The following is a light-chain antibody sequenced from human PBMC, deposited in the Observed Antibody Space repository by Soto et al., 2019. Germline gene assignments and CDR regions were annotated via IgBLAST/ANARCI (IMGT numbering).Light chain of an antibody. CDR2: GAS. CDR1: QSVSSSY. V-gene: IGKV3-20*01. Sequence: EIVLTQSPGTLSLSPGEKATLSCRASQSVSSSYLAWYQQKPGQAPRLLIYGASSRATGIPDRFSGSESGTGFTLTISRLEPEDFAVYYCQQYGSSPRTFGQGTRLEIK. J-gene: IGKJ5*01. CDR3: QQYGSSPRT.